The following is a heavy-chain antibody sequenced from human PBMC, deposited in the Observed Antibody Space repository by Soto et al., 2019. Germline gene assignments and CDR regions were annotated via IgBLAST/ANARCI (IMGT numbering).Heavy chain of an antibody. Sequence: VQLVQSGAEVKKPGSSVKLSCKASGGTFNRYTISWVRQAPGQGLEWMGGIIPIFGTANYAQKFQGRVAIIADESTSAAYMALRSLRSEDTAVYYCALWGFRDGNNSKYNDSGMDVWGQGTRVTVSS. CDR2: IIPIFGTA. J-gene: IGHJ6*02. V-gene: IGHV1-69*01. D-gene: IGHD1-1*01. CDR1: GGTFNRYT. CDR3: ALWGFRDGNNSKYNDSGMDV.